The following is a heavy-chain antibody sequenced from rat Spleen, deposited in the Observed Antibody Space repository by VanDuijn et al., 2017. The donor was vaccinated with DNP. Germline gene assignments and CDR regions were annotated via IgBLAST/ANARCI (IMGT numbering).Heavy chain of an antibody. CDR3: AGRPPPTRGPFDY. CDR2: ISSDGSYT. D-gene: IGHD1-4*01. V-gene: IGHV5-7*01. CDR1: GFTFSDYY. Sequence: EVLLVESDGGLVQPGRSLKLSCAVSGFTFSDYYMAWVRQAPAKGLEWVATISSDGSYTYYRDSVQGRFTISRDNAKSTLYLQMDSLRSEDTATYYCAGRPPPTRGPFDYWGQGVTVAVSS. J-gene: IGHJ2*01.